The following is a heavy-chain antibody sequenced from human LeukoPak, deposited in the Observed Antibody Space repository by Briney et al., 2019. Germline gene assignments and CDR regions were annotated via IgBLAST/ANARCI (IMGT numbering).Heavy chain of an antibody. J-gene: IGHJ5*02. V-gene: IGHV1-69*13. CDR1: GGTFSSYA. CDR3: ARGEAPVSEFDP. Sequence: ASVKVSCKASGGTFSSYAISWVRQAPGQGLEWMGGIIPIFGTANYAQKFQGRVTITADESTNTAYMELSSLRSEDTAVYYCARGEAPVSEFDPWGQGTLVTVSS. CDR2: IIPIFGTA. D-gene: IGHD3-16*01.